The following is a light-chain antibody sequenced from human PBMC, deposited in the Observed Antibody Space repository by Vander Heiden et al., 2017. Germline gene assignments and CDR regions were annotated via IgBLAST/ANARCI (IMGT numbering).Light chain of an antibody. CDR3: QAWDSSTVV. CDR1: KLGNKY. Sequence: YELPQPRSVSVSPGQTASITSSGDKLGNKYACWYQQKPAQSPMLVIYQDSKRPSGIPERFSGSNSGNTATLTISGTQAMDEDHYYCQAWDSSTVVFGGGTKLTVL. J-gene: IGLJ2*01. V-gene: IGLV3-1*01. CDR2: QDS.